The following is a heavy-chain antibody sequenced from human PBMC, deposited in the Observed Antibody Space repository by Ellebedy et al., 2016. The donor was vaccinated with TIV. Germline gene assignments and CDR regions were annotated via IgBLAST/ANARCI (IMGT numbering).Heavy chain of an antibody. CDR2: ISGSGGST. CDR3: AKETTFTMVRGVIDY. V-gene: IGHV3-23*01. D-gene: IGHD3-10*01. J-gene: IGHJ4*02. Sequence: GESLKISCAASGFTFSSYAMSWVRQAPGKGLEWVSAISGSGGSTYYADSVKGRFTISRDNSKNTLYLQMNSLRAEDTAVYYCAKETTFTMVRGVIDYWGQGTLVTVSS. CDR1: GFTFSSYA.